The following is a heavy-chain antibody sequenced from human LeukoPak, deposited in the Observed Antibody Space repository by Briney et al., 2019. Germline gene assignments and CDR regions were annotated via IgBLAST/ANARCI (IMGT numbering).Heavy chain of an antibody. CDR1: GYTFTGYY. V-gene: IGHV1-2*04. Sequence: ASVKVSCKASGYTFTGYYMLWVRQAPGQGLEWMGWINPNSGGTNYAQKFQGWVTMTRDTSISTAYMELSRLRSDDTAVYYCARWALLGYDSSGPDSPYGMDVWGQGTTVTVSS. J-gene: IGHJ6*02. CDR3: ARWALLGYDSSGPDSPYGMDV. D-gene: IGHD3-22*01. CDR2: INPNSGGT.